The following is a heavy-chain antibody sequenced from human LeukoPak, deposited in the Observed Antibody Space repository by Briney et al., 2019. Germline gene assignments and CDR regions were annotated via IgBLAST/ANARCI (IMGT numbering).Heavy chain of an antibody. CDR2: ISGRGDSP. Sequence: GESLRLSCAASGFTFTTYAMSWVRQAPGKGLEWVSGISGRGDSPYYADSVKGRFTISRDNSKNTLYLQMNSLRVEDTGVYYCAKGSSSFFYDSSGYYDLTFDYWGQGTLVTVSS. D-gene: IGHD3-22*01. J-gene: IGHJ4*02. V-gene: IGHV3-23*01. CDR1: GFTFTTYA. CDR3: AKGSSSFFYDSSGYYDLTFDY.